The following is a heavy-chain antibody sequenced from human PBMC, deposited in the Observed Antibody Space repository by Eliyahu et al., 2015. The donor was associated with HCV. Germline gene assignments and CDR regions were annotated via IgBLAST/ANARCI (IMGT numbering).Heavy chain of an antibody. V-gene: IGHV4-59*13. D-gene: IGHD5-24*01. Sequence: QVQLQESGPGLVKPSATLSLMCTVSGGSMSSDYWNWIRQPPGKGLEWIGYIYYSGITNYNPSLKSRITISIDPSKNQFSLKLTSVTAADTTFYYCARGRATRDGYNSWGQGTLVTVSS. J-gene: IGHJ4*02. CDR2: IYYSGIT. CDR1: GGSMSSDY. CDR3: ARGRATRDGYNS.